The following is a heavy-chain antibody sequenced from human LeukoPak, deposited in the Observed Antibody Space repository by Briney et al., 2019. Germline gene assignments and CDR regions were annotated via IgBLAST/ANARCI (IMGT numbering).Heavy chain of an antibody. CDR1: GFTFSSYG. J-gene: IGHJ4*02. D-gene: IGHD3-16*01. CDR3: AKGRGGAPVDY. CDR2: ISYDGSNK. V-gene: IGHV3-30*18. Sequence: GRSLRLSCAASGFTFSSYGMHWVRQAPGKGLEWVAVISYDGSNKYYADSVKGRFTISRDNSKNTLYLQMNSLRAEDTAVYYCAKGRGGAPVDYWGQGTLVTVSS.